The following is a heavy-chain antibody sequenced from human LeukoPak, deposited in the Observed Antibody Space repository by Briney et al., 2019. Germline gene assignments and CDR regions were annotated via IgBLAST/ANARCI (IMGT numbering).Heavy chain of an antibody. J-gene: IGHJ4*02. D-gene: IGHD1-26*01. CDR2: INYKGGTT. Sequence: GGSLRLSCAASGFTLSGFSMHWVRQSSGRGLEYVSAINYKGGTTYYADSVKGRLTISRDNSKNTLYLQMASLRDEDMGVYYCASVGPATAFDYWGQGTEVTVSS. V-gene: IGHV3-64*02. CDR1: GFTLSGFS. CDR3: ASVGPATAFDY.